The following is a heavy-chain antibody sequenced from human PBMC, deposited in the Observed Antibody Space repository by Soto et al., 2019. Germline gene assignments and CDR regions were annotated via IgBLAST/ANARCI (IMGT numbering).Heavy chain of an antibody. Sequence: ASVKVSCKASGYTFTTYAMHWVRQAPGQRLEWMGWINPGNGNTKYSEKFQGRVTITTDTSARTAYMELSSLRSEDTAVYYCARDPPYYYDTSGYYESWFDPWGQGTLVTVYS. D-gene: IGHD3-22*01. CDR1: GYTFTTYA. J-gene: IGHJ5*02. CDR2: INPGNGNT. V-gene: IGHV1-3*01. CDR3: ARDPPYYYDTSGYYESWFDP.